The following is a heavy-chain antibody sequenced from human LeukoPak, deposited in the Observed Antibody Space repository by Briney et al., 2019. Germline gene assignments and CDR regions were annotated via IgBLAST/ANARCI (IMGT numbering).Heavy chain of an antibody. CDR2: IYHSGST. J-gene: IGHJ4*02. D-gene: IGHD2-2*01. CDR1: GYSISSGYY. CDR3: ARNGTSSYFDY. Sequence: PSETLSLTCAVSGYSISSGYYWGWLRQPPGKGLEWIGSIYHSGSTHYNPSLKSRVTISVDTPKNQFSLKLSAVTAADTAVYYCARNGTSSYFDYWGQGTLVTVSS. V-gene: IGHV4-38-2*01.